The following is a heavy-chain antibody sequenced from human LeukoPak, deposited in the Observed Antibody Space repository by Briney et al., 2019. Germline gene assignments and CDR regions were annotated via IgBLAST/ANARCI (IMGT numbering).Heavy chain of an antibody. CDR1: GFTFSSYA. D-gene: IGHD3-22*01. V-gene: IGHV3-23*01. CDR3: AKRTPYSSGSYYFDY. Sequence: PGGSLRLSCAASGFTFSSYAMSWVSQAPGKGLEWVSAISGSGGSTYYADSVKGQFTISRDNSKNTLYLQMNSLRAEDTAVYYCAKRTPYSSGSYYFDYWGKGDLLIVSS. CDR2: ISGSGGST. J-gene: IGHJ4*02.